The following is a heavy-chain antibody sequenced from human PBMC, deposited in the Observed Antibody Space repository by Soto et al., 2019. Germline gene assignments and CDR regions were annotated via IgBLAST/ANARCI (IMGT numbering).Heavy chain of an antibody. Sequence: SETLSLTCTVSGGSVSSGSYYWSWIRQPPGKGLEWIGYIYYSGSTNYNPSLKSRVTISVDTSKNQFSLRLSSVTAADTAVYYCARSGVPAAMIWFDPWGQGTLVTVSS. CDR3: ARSGVPAAMIWFDP. V-gene: IGHV4-61*01. CDR2: IYYSGST. D-gene: IGHD2-2*01. CDR1: GGSVSSGSYY. J-gene: IGHJ5*02.